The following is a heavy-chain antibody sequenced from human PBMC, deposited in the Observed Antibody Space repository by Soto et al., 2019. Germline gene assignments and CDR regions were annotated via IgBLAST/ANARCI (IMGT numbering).Heavy chain of an antibody. CDR1: GGSISSYY. CDR3: ARAEKDSSGWYYFDY. D-gene: IGHD6-19*01. V-gene: IGHV4-59*01. J-gene: IGHJ4*02. CDR2: IYYSGST. Sequence: SETLSLTCTVSGGSISSYYWSWIRQPPEKGLEWIGYIYYSGSTNYNPSLKSRVTISVDTSKNQFSLKLSSVTAADTAVYYCARAEKDSSGWYYFDYWGQGTLVTVSS.